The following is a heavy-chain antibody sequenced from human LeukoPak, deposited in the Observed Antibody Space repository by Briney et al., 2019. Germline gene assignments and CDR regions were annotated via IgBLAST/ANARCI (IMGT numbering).Heavy chain of an antibody. V-gene: IGHV4-59*12. J-gene: IGHJ4*02. Sequence: SETLSLTCTVSGGSISSYYWSWIRQPPGKGLEWIGYIYYSGSTYYNPSLKSRVTISVDRSKNQFSLKLSSVTAADTAVYYCARDRIAAAGYFDYWGQGTLVTVSS. D-gene: IGHD6-13*01. CDR2: IYYSGST. CDR3: ARDRIAAAGYFDY. CDR1: GGSISSYY.